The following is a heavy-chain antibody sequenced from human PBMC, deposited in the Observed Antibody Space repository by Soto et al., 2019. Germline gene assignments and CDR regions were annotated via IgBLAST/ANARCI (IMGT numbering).Heavy chain of an antibody. D-gene: IGHD3-22*01. V-gene: IGHV3-48*01. CDR3: ARDRLKDSSGYHAFDI. J-gene: IGHJ3*02. CDR1: GFTFSSHS. Sequence: EVQLVESGGGLVQPGGSLRLSCAASGFTFSSHSMNWVRQAPGKGLEWVSYISSSSSTIYYAGSVKGRFTISRDKAKNSLYLQMNSLRAEDTAVYYCARDRLKDSSGYHAFDIWGQGTLVTVSS. CDR2: ISSSSSTI.